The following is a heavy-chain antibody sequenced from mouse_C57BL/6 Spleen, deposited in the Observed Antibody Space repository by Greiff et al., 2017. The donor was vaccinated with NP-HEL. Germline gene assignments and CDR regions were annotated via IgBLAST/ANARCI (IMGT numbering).Heavy chain of an antibody. V-gene: IGHV7-3*01. CDR1: GFTFTDYY. CDR2: IRNKANGYTT. CDR3: AKLLRPYYAMDY. D-gene: IGHD1-2*01. Sequence: EVKVVESGGGLVQPGGSLSLSCAASGFTFTDYYMSWVRQPPGKALEWLGFIRNKANGYTTEYSASVKGRFTISRDNSQSILYLQMNALRAEDSATYYCAKLLRPYYAMDYWGQGTSVTVSS. J-gene: IGHJ4*01.